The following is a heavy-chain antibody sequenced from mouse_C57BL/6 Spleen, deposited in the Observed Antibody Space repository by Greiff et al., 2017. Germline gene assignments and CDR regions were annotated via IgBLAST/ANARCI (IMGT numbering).Heavy chain of an antibody. V-gene: IGHV1-64*01. J-gene: IGHJ3*01. Sequence: QVQLQQPGAELVKPGASVKLSCKASGYTFTSYWMHWVKQRPGQGLEWIGMIHPNSGSTNYNEKFKSKATLTVDKSSSTAYRQLSSLTSEDSAVYYCARLGYYGLWFAYWGQGTLVTVSA. CDR3: ARLGYYGLWFAY. CDR2: IHPNSGST. CDR1: GYTFTSYW. D-gene: IGHD1-2*01.